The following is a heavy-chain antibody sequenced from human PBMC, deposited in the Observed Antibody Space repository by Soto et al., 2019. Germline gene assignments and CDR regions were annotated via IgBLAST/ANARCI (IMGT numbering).Heavy chain of an antibody. D-gene: IGHD5-12*01. CDR2: ILYDGGNK. V-gene: IGHV3-30*18. Sequence: PGGSLRLSCAASGFTLSSFGMHWVRQAPGKGLEWVAVILYDGGNKYYADSVKGRFTISRDISKNTLYLQMNSLRAEDTAVYYCAKAVEDSGYFTRPLYYYGMDVWGQVTTVTVSS. CDR3: AKAVEDSGYFTRPLYYYGMDV. J-gene: IGHJ6*02. CDR1: GFTLSSFG.